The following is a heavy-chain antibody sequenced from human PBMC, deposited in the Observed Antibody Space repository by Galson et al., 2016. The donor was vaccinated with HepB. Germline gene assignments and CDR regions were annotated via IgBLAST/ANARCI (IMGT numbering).Heavy chain of an antibody. CDR3: ARPPYYDFSHYDY. V-gene: IGHV1-46*01. CDR2: INPSGGIT. CDR1: GYTFISYY. D-gene: IGHD3-3*01. Sequence: SVKVSRKASGYTFISYYMHWVRQAPGQGLEWMGIINPSGGITAYAQKFQGRVTMTRDTSTSTVYMELSSLRSEDTAVYYCARPPYYDFSHYDYWGQGTLITVSA. J-gene: IGHJ4*02.